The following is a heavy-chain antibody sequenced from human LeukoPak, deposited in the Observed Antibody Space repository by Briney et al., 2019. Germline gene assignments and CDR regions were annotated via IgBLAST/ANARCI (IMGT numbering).Heavy chain of an antibody. Sequence: PGRSLRLSCAASGFTFSNYEMTWVRQAPRKGLEWVSYISGSSSIIHYADSVKGRFTISRDNAKNSLYLQMNSLRDEDTAVYYCAREAGYSSGWFGYWGQGTLVTVSS. J-gene: IGHJ4*02. CDR2: ISGSSSII. D-gene: IGHD6-19*01. CDR1: GFTFSNYE. CDR3: AREAGYSSGWFGY. V-gene: IGHV3-48*02.